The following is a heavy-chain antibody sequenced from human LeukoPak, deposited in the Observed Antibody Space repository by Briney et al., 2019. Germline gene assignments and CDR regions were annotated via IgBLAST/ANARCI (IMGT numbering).Heavy chain of an antibody. CDR3: AKDHSNPERGYYYYYYMDV. J-gene: IGHJ6*03. V-gene: IGHV3-11*04. D-gene: IGHD4-11*01. CDR2: ISSSGSTI. CDR1: GFTFSDYY. Sequence: GGSLRLSCAASGFTFSDYYMSWIRQAPGKGLEWVSYISSSGSTIYYADSVKGRFTISRDNSKNTLYLQMNSLRAEDTAVYYCAKDHSNPERGYYYYYYMDVWGKGTTVTVSS.